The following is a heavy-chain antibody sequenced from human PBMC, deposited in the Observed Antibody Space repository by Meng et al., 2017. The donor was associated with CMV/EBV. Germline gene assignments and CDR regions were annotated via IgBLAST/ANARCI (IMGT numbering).Heavy chain of an antibody. D-gene: IGHD6-13*01. CDR2: IYYSGST. J-gene: IGHJ4*02. V-gene: IGHV4-39*07. CDR1: GGSISSSSYY. Sequence: QLQRPESGPGLVKPSEHLSLTFTVSGGSISSSSYYWGWIRQPPGKGLEWIGSIYYSGSTYYNPSLKSRVTISVDTSKNQFSLKLSSVTAADTAVYYCARGGIAAAGLHWGQGTLVTVSS. CDR3: ARGGIAAAGLH.